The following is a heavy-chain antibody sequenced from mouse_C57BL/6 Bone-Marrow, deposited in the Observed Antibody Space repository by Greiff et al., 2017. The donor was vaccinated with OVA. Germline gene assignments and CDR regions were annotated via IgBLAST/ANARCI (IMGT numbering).Heavy chain of an antibody. D-gene: IGHD2-4*01. CDR1: GYTFTSYW. CDR2: IDPSDSYT. V-gene: IGHV1-69*01. J-gene: IGHJ1*03. Sequence: QVQLQQPGAELVMPGASVKLSCKASGYTFTSYWMHWVKQRPGQGLEWIGEIDPSDSYTNYNQKFKGKSTLTVDKSSSTAYMQLSSLTSEDSAVYYCARGYDYRDVWGTGTTVTVSA. CDR3: ARGYDYRDV.